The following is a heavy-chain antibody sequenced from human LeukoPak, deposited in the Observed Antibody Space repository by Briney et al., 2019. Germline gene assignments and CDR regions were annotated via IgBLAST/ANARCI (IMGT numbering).Heavy chain of an antibody. V-gene: IGHV3-7*03. D-gene: IGHD3-9*01. CDR2: INHNGNVN. J-gene: IGHJ6*02. CDR3: ARIALYDDTAFYSGYYHYYYPMDV. CDR1: GFTFSSYW. Sequence: GGSLRLSCAASGFTFSSYWMNWARQAPGKGLEWVASINHNGNVNYYVDSVKGRFTISRDNAKNSLYLQMSNLRAEDTAVYYCARIALYDDTAFYSGYYHYYYPMDVWGQGTTVTVSS.